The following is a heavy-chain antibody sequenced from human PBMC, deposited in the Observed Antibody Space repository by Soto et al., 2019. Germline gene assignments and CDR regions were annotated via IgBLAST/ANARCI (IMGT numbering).Heavy chain of an antibody. CDR3: ARSPPRVERNNYAGGWFDP. J-gene: IGHJ5*02. Sequence: QVQLVQSEAEVKKPGASVKVSCKASGYTFTSYDINWVRQATGQGLEWMGWMNPNSGNTGYPQKFQGRVTMTRNTSISTAYMELSSLRFEDTAVYYCARSPPRVERNNYAGGWFDPWGQGTLVTVSS. CDR1: GYTFTSYD. D-gene: IGHD4-4*01. CDR2: MNPNSGNT. V-gene: IGHV1-8*01.